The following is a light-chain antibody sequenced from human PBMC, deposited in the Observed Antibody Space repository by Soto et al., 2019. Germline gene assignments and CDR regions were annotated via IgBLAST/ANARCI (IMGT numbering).Light chain of an antibody. J-gene: IGLJ1*01. CDR2: EVS. V-gene: IGLV2-14*01. CDR1: SSDVGGYNY. Sequence: QSALTQPASVSGSPGQSITISCTGTSSDVGGYNYVSWYQQHPGKAPKLMIYEVSNRPSGVSNRFSGSKSGNTASLTISGLQSDDEADYYCTSYTNTSLLRTVFGTGTKVTVL. CDR3: TSYTNTSLLRTV.